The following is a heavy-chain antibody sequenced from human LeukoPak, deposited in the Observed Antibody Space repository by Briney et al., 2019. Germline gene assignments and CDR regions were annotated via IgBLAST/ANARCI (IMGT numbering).Heavy chain of an antibody. J-gene: IGHJ1*01. CDR2: INHSGSS. Sequence: SETLSLTCAVYGGSFSGYYWSWIRQPPGKGLEWIGEINHSGSSNYNPSLKSRVTMSVDTSKNQFSLKLSSVTDADTAVYYCARSSGNSYVKYFQHWGQGTLVTVSS. CDR3: ARSSGNSYVKYFQH. D-gene: IGHD5-18*01. V-gene: IGHV4-34*01. CDR1: GGSFSGYY.